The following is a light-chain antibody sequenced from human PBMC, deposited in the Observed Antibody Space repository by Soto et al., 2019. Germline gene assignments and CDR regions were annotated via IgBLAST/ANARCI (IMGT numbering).Light chain of an antibody. CDR3: QKYTNVPT. J-gene: IGKJ4*01. CDR1: QGISHY. V-gene: IGKV1-27*01. Sequence: DIPMTQSPSSLSASVGDRVTITCRASQGISHYLAWYQQIPGKVPKLLLSAASTLQSGVPSRFSGSGSGTDFTLTISSLQAEDVGTYYCQKYTNVPTFGGGIKVEIK. CDR2: AAS.